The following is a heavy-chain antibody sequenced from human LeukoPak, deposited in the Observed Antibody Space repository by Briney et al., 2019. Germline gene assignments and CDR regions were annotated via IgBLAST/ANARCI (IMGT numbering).Heavy chain of an antibody. Sequence: GSLRLSCAASGFPFSSYAMHWVRQAPGKGLEYVSAISSNGGSTYYANSVKGRFTISRDNSKNTLYLQMGSLRAEDMAVYYCARENRGPLRGAFDIWGQGTMVTVSS. V-gene: IGHV3-64*01. CDR3: ARENRGPLRGAFDI. CDR1: GFPFSSYA. CDR2: ISSNGGST. D-gene: IGHD1-14*01. J-gene: IGHJ3*02.